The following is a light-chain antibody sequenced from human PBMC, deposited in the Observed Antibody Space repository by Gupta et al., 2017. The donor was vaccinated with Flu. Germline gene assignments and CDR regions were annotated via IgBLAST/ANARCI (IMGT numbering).Light chain of an antibody. CDR3: QLYGVSSPGIT. V-gene: IGKV3-20*01. CDR1: QSASAAF. J-gene: IGKJ5*01. Sequence: LMQSPGTVSLSPGETATLSCMASQSASAAFLVWYQQKPGQASRVLIYGATRRATGIPDRFSGSWSGGDFTLTINKLAPEDFAIYFCQLYGVSSPGITFGTGTRLDIK. CDR2: GAT.